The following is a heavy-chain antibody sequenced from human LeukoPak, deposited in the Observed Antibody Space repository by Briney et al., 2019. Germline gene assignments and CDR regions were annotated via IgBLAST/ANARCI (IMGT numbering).Heavy chain of an antibody. D-gene: IGHD3-10*01. CDR1: GYSISSGYY. V-gene: IGHV4-38-2*02. CDR3: ARDMYEITMVRGAIDY. J-gene: IGHJ4*02. Sequence: SETLSLTCTVSGYSISSGYYWGWIRQPPGKGLEWIGSIYHSGSTYYNPSLKSRVTISVDTSKNQFSLKLSSVTAADTAVYYCARDMYEITMVRGAIDYWGQGTLVTVSS. CDR2: IYHSGST.